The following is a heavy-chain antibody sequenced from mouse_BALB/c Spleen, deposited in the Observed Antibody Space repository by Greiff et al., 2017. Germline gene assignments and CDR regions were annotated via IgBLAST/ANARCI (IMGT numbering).Heavy chain of an antibody. Sequence: EVQVVESGGGLVKPGGSLKLSCAASGFTFSSYAMSWVRQSPEKRLEWVAEISSGGSYTYYPDTVTGRFTISRDNAKNTLYLEMSSLRSEDTAMYYCATMITTAMDYWGQGTSVTVSS. J-gene: IGHJ4*01. CDR1: GFTFSSYA. CDR3: ATMITTAMDY. CDR2: ISSGGSYT. D-gene: IGHD2-4*01. V-gene: IGHV5-9-4*01.